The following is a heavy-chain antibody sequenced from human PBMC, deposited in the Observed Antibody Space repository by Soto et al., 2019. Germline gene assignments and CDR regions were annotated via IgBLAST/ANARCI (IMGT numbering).Heavy chain of an antibody. J-gene: IGHJ3*02. CDR2: ITRSGGST. Sequence: EVQLLESGGGLVPPGGSLRLSCAASRFTFSSYAMTWARQAPGKGLEWVSSITRSGGSTKYADSVKGRFTISRDNSKNTLYLQMDSLRADDTAVYYCATDPNGDYIGAFDNWGQGTMVTVSS. CDR1: RFTFSSYA. CDR3: ATDPNGDYIGAFDN. D-gene: IGHD4-17*01. V-gene: IGHV3-23*01.